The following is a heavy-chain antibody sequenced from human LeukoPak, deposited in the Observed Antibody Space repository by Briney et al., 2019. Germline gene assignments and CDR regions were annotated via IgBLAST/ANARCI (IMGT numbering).Heavy chain of an antibody. D-gene: IGHD6-19*01. CDR2: ISGGDTKT. J-gene: IGHJ4*02. CDR3: VRRGDASSGWGDHDY. Sequence: GGSLRLSCAGSQFIFTSYAISWVRQAPGKGLEWVSGISGGDTKTYYTDSVKGRFTISRDNSKNMLHLQISSLTGEDTALYYCVRRGDASSGWGDHDYWGQGALVTVSS. V-gene: IGHV3-23*01. CDR1: QFIFTSYA.